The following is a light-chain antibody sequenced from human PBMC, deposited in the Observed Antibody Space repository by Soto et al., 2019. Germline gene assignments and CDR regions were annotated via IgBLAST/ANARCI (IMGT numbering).Light chain of an antibody. Sequence: EIVLPQSPAAVSLSPGERSNISCRASQSVTTYLAWYQQKPGQAPRLLIYDASDRATGIPARFSGSGSGTDFTLTVSCLEPEDFAGYYCQQYTNWPRTFGQGLRRELK. CDR1: QSVTTY. CDR2: DAS. CDR3: QQYTNWPRT. J-gene: IGKJ5*01. V-gene: IGKV3-11*01.